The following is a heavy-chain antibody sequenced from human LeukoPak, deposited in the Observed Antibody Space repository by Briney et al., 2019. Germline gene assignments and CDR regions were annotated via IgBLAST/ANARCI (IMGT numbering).Heavy chain of an antibody. D-gene: IGHD6-19*01. J-gene: IGHJ4*02. Sequence: GRSLRLSCAASGFXFSSYGIHWVRQAPGKGLEWVAVISYDGSNKYYADSVKGRFTISRDNSKNTLYLQMNSLRAEDTAVYYCARQPDDSSGWNNGQDYFDYWGQGTLVTVSS. CDR2: ISYDGSNK. CDR3: ARQPDDSSGWNNGQDYFDY. V-gene: IGHV3-30*03. CDR1: GFXFSSYG.